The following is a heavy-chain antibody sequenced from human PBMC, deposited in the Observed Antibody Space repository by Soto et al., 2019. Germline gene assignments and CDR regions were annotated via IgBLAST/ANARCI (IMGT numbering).Heavy chain of an antibody. V-gene: IGHV3-23*01. D-gene: IGHD3-10*01. CDR2: ISDSGGNT. CDR3: SKWSGFGEA. J-gene: IGHJ4*02. Sequence: GVSLRLSCAASGFTFSSYSMTWVRQAPGKGLEWVSGISDSGGNTWYADSVKGRFTISRANSKNTLFLQMNSLRAEDTAVYFCSKWSGFGEAWGRGTLVTLSS. CDR1: GFTFSSYS.